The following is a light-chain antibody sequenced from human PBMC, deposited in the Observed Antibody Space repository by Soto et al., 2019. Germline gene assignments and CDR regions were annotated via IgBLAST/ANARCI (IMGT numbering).Light chain of an antibody. CDR3: LQDYNYPFT. V-gene: IGKV1-5*03. J-gene: IGKJ2*01. CDR2: KAS. CDR1: QSISTW. Sequence: DIQMTQSPSTLSASVGDRVTITCRASQSISTWLAWYQQKPGKAPKLLIYKASSLASGVPPRFSGSGSGTEFTLTVSSLQPEDSAAYYCLQDYNYPFTFGQGTKVDIK.